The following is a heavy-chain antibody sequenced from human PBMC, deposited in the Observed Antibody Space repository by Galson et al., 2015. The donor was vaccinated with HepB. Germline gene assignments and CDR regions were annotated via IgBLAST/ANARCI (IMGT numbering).Heavy chain of an antibody. D-gene: IGHD3-3*01. Sequence: FLRLSCAASRFTFSSYWMNWVRQAPGKGLEWVANINQDGSEKYYMDSVKGRFTISRDNAKNSLYLQMNSLRAEDTAVYYCARDYDPGARPLWYFDLWGRGTLVTVSP. CDR2: INQDGSEK. CDR3: ARDYDPGARPLWYFDL. CDR1: RFTFSSYW. V-gene: IGHV3-7*01. J-gene: IGHJ2*01.